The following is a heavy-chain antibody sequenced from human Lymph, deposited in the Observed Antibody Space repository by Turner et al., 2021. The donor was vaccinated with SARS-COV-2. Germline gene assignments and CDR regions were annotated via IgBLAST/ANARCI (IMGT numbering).Heavy chain of an antibody. CDR2: IYHSGST. D-gene: IGHD2-15*01. CDR1: GGSIRSSNW. J-gene: IGHJ4*02. Sequence: QVQLQESGPGLVKPSGTLSLTCAVSGGSIRSSNWWSWVRQHPGKGLEWIGKIYHSGSTNYNPSLKSRFTISVDKSKNQFSLKLSSVTAADTAVYYCATKYCSGGWCSYFDYWGQGTLVTVSS. V-gene: IGHV4-4*02. CDR3: ATKYCSGGWCSYFDY.